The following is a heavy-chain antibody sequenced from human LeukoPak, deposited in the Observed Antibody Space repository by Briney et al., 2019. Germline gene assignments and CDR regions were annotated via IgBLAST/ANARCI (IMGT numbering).Heavy chain of an antibody. D-gene: IGHD6-19*01. J-gene: IGHJ4*02. CDR1: GFTFSSHS. V-gene: IGHV3-48*01. CDR2: ISSSSGTI. CDR3: ARDLGITVAGTIGY. Sequence: PGGSLRLSCAASGFTFSSHSMNWVRQAPGKGLEWVSYISSSSGTIYYADSVKGRFTISRDNAKNSLYLQMNSLRAEDTAVYYCARDLGITVAGTIGYWGQATLVTVSS.